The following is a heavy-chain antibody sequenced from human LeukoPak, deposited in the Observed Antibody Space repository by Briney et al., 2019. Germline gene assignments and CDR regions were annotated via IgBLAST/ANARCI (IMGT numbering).Heavy chain of an antibody. Sequence: PSETLSLTCTVSGGSISTDYWSWIRQPVGKGLEWIGRIHSSGTTHYNPSLRSRVTLSIDTSKNQFSLKLSSVTAADTAVYYCARDNWNDPNWFDPWGQGTLVTVSS. CDR2: IHSSGTT. CDR3: ARDNWNDPNWFDP. V-gene: IGHV4-4*07. J-gene: IGHJ5*02. CDR1: GGSISTDY. D-gene: IGHD1-1*01.